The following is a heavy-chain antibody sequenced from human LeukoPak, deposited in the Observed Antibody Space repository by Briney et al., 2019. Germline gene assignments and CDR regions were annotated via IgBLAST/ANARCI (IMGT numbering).Heavy chain of an antibody. V-gene: IGHV3-23*01. D-gene: IGHD3-10*01. CDR2: ISGSGDTA. CDR1: GFTFSSYA. CDR3: AKDYGSGSPNWFDP. J-gene: IGHJ5*02. Sequence: GGSLRLSCAASGFTFSSYAMNWVRQAPGKGLEWVSTISGSGDTAYYADSVKGRFTISRDNSKNTLYLQMNSLRAEDTAVYYCAKDYGSGSPNWFDPWGQGTLVTVSS.